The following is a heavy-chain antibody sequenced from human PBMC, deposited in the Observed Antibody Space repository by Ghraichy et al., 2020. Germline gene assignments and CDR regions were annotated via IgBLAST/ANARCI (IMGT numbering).Heavy chain of an antibody. CDR1: GFTFINYV. CDR2: ISSNGGTT. Sequence: LNISCAASGFTFINYVMNWVRQAPGKGPEWVSTISSNGGTTYYADSVKGRFTISRDNSKNTLFLQMNSLRAEDAAVYYCARDYNMVYSSSWYPPNYYGMDVWGQGTTVTISS. J-gene: IGHJ6*02. D-gene: IGHD6-13*01. V-gene: IGHV3-23*01. CDR3: ARDYNMVYSSSWYPPNYYGMDV.